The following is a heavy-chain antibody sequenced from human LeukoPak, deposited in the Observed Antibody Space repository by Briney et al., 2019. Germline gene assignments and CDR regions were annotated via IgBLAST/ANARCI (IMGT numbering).Heavy chain of an antibody. V-gene: IGHV4-59*01. CDR3: ARDDTIFGVVNPRNNAFDI. D-gene: IGHD3-3*01. Sequence: SETLSLTXTVSGGSISSYYWSWIRQPPGKGLEWIGYIYYSGSTNYNPSLKSRVTISVDTSKNQSSLKLSSVTAADTAVYYCARDDTIFGVVNPRNNAFDIWGQGTMVTVSS. CDR1: GGSISSYY. CDR2: IYYSGST. J-gene: IGHJ3*02.